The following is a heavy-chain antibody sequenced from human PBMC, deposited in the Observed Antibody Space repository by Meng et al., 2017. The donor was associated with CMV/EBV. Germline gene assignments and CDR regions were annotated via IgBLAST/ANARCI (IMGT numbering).Heavy chain of an antibody. Sequence: GSLRLSCAVYGGSFSGYYWSWIRQPPGKGLERIGEINHSGSTNYNPSLKSRVTISVDTSKNQFSLKLSSVTAADTAVYYCARGGGANGDGGDYWGQGTLVTVSS. CDR3: ARGGGANGDGGDY. CDR2: INHSGST. D-gene: IGHD4-17*01. V-gene: IGHV4-34*01. J-gene: IGHJ4*02. CDR1: GGSFSGYY.